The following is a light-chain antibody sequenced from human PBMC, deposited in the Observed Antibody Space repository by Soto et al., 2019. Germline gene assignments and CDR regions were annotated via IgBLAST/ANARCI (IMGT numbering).Light chain of an antibody. CDR2: DDN. CDR3: GSWDSSLSAYV. Sequence: QSGLTDPPSVSSAPGQKVTISCSGSSSNIGGNSVSWYQQLPGTARKLLIYDDNKRPSGIPDRFSGSKSGTSATLGITGFQTGDEADYYCGSWDSSLSAYVFGTGTKVTVL. V-gene: IGLV1-51*01. CDR1: SSNIGGNS. J-gene: IGLJ1*01.